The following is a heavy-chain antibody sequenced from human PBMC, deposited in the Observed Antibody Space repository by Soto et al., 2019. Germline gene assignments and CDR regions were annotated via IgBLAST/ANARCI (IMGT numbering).Heavy chain of an antibody. CDR1: GGCISSGGYY. V-gene: IGHV4-31*03. CDR2: IYYSGST. Sequence: PSETLSLTCTVSGGCISSGGYYWSWILQHPGKGLEWIGYIYYSGSTYYNASLKSRVTISVDTSKNQFSLKLSSVTDADTAVYYCALQGTGTTPIFDYWGQGTLVTVSS. CDR3: ALQGTGTTPIFDY. J-gene: IGHJ4*02. D-gene: IGHD1-7*01.